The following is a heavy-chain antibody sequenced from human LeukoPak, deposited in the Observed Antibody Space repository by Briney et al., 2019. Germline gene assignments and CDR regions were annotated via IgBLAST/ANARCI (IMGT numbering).Heavy chain of an antibody. CDR3: ARAPGGSQLLSAFYFDY. CDR2: IRYDGRNK. D-gene: IGHD2-2*01. Sequence: TGGSLRLSCAASGFTFSSYGMHWVRQAPGKGLEWVAFIRYDGRNKYYADSVKGRFTISRDNSKNTLYLQMNSLRADDTAVYYCARAPGGSQLLSAFYFDYWGQGTLVTVSS. J-gene: IGHJ4*02. V-gene: IGHV3-30*02. CDR1: GFTFSSYG.